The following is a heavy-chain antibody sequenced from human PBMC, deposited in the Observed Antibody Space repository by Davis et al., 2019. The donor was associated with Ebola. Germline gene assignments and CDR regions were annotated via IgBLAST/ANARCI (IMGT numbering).Heavy chain of an antibody. CDR3: TRDEITITMVQGVRYYYYGMDV. D-gene: IGHD3-10*01. J-gene: IGHJ6*02. CDR2: IRSKAYGGTT. V-gene: IGHV3-49*04. CDR1: GFTFSNAW. Sequence: GGSLRLSCAASGFTFSNAWMSWVRQAPGKGLEWVGFIRSKAYGGTTEYAASVKGRFTISRDDSKSIAYLQMNSLKTEDTAVYYCTRDEITITMVQGVRYYYYGMDVWGQGTTVTVSS.